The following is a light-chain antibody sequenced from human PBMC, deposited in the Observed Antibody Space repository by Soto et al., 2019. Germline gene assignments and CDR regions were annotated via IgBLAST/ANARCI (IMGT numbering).Light chain of an antibody. V-gene: IGKV1-9*01. CDR3: QQLNSYPQT. CDR2: SAS. Sequence: TQSPSSLSASVGDRVTITCQASRGISSYLAWYQQKPGKPPKLLVYSASTLQSGVPSRFSGSGSGPDFTLTISSLQPEDSATYFCQQLNSYPQTFGQGTRLEIK. J-gene: IGKJ5*01. CDR1: RGISSY.